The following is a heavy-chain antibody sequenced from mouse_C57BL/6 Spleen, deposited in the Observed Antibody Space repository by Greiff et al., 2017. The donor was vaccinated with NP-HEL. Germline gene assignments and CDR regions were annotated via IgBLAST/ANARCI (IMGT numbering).Heavy chain of an antibody. V-gene: IGHV1-15*01. CDR2: IDPETGGT. Sequence: VQLQQSGAELVRPGASVTLSCKASGYTFTDYEMHWVKQTPVHGLEWIGAIDPETGGTAYNQKFKGKAILTADNSSSTAYMELRSLTSEDSAVYYCTRLGFDYWGQGTTLTVSS. CDR3: TRLGFDY. J-gene: IGHJ2*01. CDR1: GYTFTDYE.